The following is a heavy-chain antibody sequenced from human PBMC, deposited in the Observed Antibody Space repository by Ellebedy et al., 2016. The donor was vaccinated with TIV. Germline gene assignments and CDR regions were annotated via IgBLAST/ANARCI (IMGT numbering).Heavy chain of an antibody. CDR2: INHSGST. CDR1: GGSFSGYY. Sequence: MPSETLSLTCAVYGGSFSGYYWSWIRQPPGKGLDWIGEINHSGSTNYNPSLQSRVTISVDTSKNQFSLKLSSVTAADTAVYYCARGRSSHPLDYWGQGTLVTVSS. V-gene: IGHV4-34*01. J-gene: IGHJ4*02. D-gene: IGHD2-15*01. CDR3: ARGRSSHPLDY.